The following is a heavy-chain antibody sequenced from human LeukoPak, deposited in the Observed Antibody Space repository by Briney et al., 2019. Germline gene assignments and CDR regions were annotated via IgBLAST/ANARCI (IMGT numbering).Heavy chain of an antibody. D-gene: IGHD3-9*01. CDR2: IIPIFGTA. CDR1: GGTFSSYA. CDR3: ARGPTYDVLTGYYKAFDY. V-gene: IGHV1-69*06. J-gene: IGHJ4*02. Sequence: GSSVKVSCKASGGTFSSYAISWVRQAPGQGLEWMGGIIPIFGTANYAQKFQGRVTITADKSTSTAYMELSSLRSEDTAVYYCARGPTYDVLTGYYKAFDYWGQGTLVTVSS.